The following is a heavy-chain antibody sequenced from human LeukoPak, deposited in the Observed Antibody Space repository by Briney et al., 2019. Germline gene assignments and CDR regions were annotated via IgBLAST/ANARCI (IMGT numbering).Heavy chain of an antibody. Sequence: PSETLSLTCTVSGGSISSGGYYWSWIRQPPGKGLEWIGYIYHSGSTYYNPSLKSRVTISVDRSKNQFSLKLSSVTAADTAVYYCARVGTIFGVVDYWGQGILVTASS. CDR1: GGSISSGGYY. CDR3: ARVGTIFGVVDY. V-gene: IGHV4-30-2*01. J-gene: IGHJ4*02. D-gene: IGHD3-3*01. CDR2: IYHSGST.